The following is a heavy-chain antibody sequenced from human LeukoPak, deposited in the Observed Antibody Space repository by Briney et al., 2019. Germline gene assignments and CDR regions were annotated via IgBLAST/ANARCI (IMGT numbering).Heavy chain of an antibody. J-gene: IGHJ6*02. D-gene: IGHD5-24*01. V-gene: IGHV3-48*03. CDR1: GFTFSSYE. Sequence: PGGSLRLSCAASGFTFSSYEMNWVRQAPGKGLEWVSYISSSGSTIYYADSVKGRFTISRDNAKNSLYLHMNSLRAEDTAVYYCARGSHGLYYYYGMDVWGQGTTVTVSS. CDR2: ISSSGSTI. CDR3: ARGSHGLYYYYGMDV.